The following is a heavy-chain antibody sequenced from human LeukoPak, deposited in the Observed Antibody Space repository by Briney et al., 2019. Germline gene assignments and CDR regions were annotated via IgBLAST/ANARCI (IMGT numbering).Heavy chain of an antibody. CDR2: IIPIFGTA. CDR1: GGTFSSYA. V-gene: IGHV1-69*13. CDR3: ARRSPYSDFWSGYSDYYYYGMDV. J-gene: IGHJ6*02. D-gene: IGHD3-3*01. Sequence: SVKVSCKASGGTFSSYAISWVRQAPGQGLEWMGGIIPIFGTANYAQKFQGRVTITADESTSTAYMEVSSLRSEDTAVYYCARRSPYSDFWSGYSDYYYYGMDVWGQGTTVTVSS.